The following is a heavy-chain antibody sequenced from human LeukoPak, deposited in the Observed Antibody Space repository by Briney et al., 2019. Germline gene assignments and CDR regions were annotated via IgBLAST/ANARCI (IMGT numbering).Heavy chain of an antibody. CDR2: IYPGDSDT. D-gene: IGHD3-10*01. CDR1: GYSFTSYW. Sequence: GESLKISCKGSGYSFTSYWIGWVRQMPGKGLEWMGIIYPGDSDTRYSPSFQGQVTISADKSISTAYLQWSSLKASDTAMYYCARLRGHGALLWFGELYFDYWGQGTLVTVSS. V-gene: IGHV5-51*01. CDR3: ARLRGHGALLWFGELYFDY. J-gene: IGHJ4*02.